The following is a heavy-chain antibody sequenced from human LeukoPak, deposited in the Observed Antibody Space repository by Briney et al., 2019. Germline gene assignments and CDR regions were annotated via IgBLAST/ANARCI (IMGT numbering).Heavy chain of an antibody. CDR1: GGSFSGYY. Sequence: PSETLSLTCAVYGGSFSGYYWSWIRQPPGKGLEWIGEINHSGSTNYNPSLKSRVTISVDTSKNQFSLKLSSLTAADTAVYYCARGLVNIVVVPAARAYYYYYYMDVWGKGTTVTVSS. CDR3: ARGLVNIVVVPAARAYYYYYYMDV. D-gene: IGHD2-2*01. CDR2: INHSGST. J-gene: IGHJ6*03. V-gene: IGHV4-34*01.